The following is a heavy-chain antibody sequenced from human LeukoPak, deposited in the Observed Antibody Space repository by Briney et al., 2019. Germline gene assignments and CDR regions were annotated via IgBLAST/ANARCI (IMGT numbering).Heavy chain of an antibody. V-gene: IGHV7-4-1*02. Sequence: GASVKVSCKASGYTFTTYPMNWVRQAPGQGLEWMGWINTNPGNPTYAQGFTGRFVFSLDTSVSTAYLQISSLKADDTAVYYCARDPYTSSSWYRGRANNWFDPWGQGTLVTVSS. D-gene: IGHD6-13*01. CDR3: ARDPYTSSSWYRGRANNWFDP. J-gene: IGHJ5*02. CDR1: GYTFTTYP. CDR2: INTNPGNP.